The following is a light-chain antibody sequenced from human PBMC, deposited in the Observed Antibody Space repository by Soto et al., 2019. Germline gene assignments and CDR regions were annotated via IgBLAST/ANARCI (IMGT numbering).Light chain of an antibody. Sequence: QAVVTQPPSVSGAPGQRVTISCTGSSSNIGAGYDVHWYQQLPGTAPKLLIYGNSNRPSGVPDRFSGSKSGTSASLANTGLQAEDEADYYCQSYDSSLSGLVFGTGTKVTVL. V-gene: IGLV1-40*01. CDR3: QSYDSSLSGLV. CDR2: GNS. J-gene: IGLJ1*01. CDR1: SSNIGAGYD.